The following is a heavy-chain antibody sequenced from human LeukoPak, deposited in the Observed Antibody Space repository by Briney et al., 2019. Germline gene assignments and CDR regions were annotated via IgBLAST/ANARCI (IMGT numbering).Heavy chain of an antibody. CDR1: GFTFSNYA. V-gene: IGHV3-23*01. D-gene: IGHD2-2*01. Sequence: GGSLRLSCAASGFTFSNYAISWVRQAPGKGLEWVSAISGSGGSTYYADSVKGRFTISRDNSKNTLHLQMNSLRAEDTAVYYCAKEGRSTSCFDYWGQGTLVTVSS. J-gene: IGHJ4*02. CDR3: AKEGRSTSCFDY. CDR2: ISGSGGST.